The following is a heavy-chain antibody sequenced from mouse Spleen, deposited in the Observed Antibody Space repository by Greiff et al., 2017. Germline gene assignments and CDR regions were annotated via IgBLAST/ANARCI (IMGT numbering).Heavy chain of an antibody. V-gene: IGHV1-20*01. Sequence: EVKLVESGPELVKPGDSVKISCKASGYSFTGYFMNWVMQSHGKSLEWIGRINPYNGDTFYNQKFKGKATLTVDKSSSTAHMELRSLTSEDSAVYYCARGPIYYGSSYWYFDVWGTGTTVTVSS. J-gene: IGHJ1*03. CDR1: GYSFTGYF. D-gene: IGHD1-1*01. CDR3: ARGPIYYGSSYWYFDV. CDR2: INPYNGDT.